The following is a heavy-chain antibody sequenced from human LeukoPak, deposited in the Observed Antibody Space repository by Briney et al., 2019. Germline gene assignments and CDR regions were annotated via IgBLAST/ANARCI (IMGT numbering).Heavy chain of an antibody. D-gene: IGHD3-22*01. CDR3: ARDHQPGDYYDSSGYARNYYYYMDV. V-gene: IGHV1-18*01. CDR2: ISAYKSNT. CDR1: GYTFTSYG. Sequence: ASVKVSCKASGYTFTSYGISWVRQAPGQGLEWMGWISAYKSNTNYAQKLQGRVTMTTDASTSTAYMELRSLRSDDPAVYYCARDHQPGDYYDSSGYARNYYYYMDVWGKGTTVTISS. J-gene: IGHJ6*03.